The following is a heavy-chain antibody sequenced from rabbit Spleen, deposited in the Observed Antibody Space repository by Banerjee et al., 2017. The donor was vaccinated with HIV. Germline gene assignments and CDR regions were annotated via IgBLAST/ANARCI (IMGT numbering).Heavy chain of an antibody. CDR2: IAGSSSGFT. V-gene: IGHV1S45*01. CDR1: GFSFSSNW. CDR3: ARDTGTSFSTYGMDL. Sequence: LEESGGGLVKPGGTLTLTCTVSGFSFSSNWICWVRQAPGKGLEWISCIAGSSSGFTYSATWAKGRFTCSKTSSTTVTLQMTSLTAADTATYFCARDTGTSFSTYGMDLWGPGTLVTVS. J-gene: IGHJ6*01. D-gene: IGHD8-1*01.